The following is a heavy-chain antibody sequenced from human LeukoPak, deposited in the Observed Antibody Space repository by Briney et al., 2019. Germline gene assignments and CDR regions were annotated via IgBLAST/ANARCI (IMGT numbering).Heavy chain of an antibody. D-gene: IGHD5-12*01. CDR1: GGSISSYY. CDR3: ARMGGYSGYATH. V-gene: IGHV4-59*08. J-gene: IGHJ4*02. Sequence: PSETLSLTCTVSGGSISSYYWSWIRQPPGKGLEWIGYIHYSGTTNYNPSLKNRVTISLDTSKNQFSLNLSSVTAADTAVCYCARMGGYSGYATHWGQGTLVTVSS. CDR2: IHYSGTT.